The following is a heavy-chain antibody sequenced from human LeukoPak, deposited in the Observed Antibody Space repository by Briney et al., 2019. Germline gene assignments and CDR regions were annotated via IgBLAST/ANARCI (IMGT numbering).Heavy chain of an antibody. D-gene: IGHD3-9*01. V-gene: IGHV3-66*01. Sequence: GGSLRLSCAASGFTVSSSYMSWVRQAPGKGLEWVSVIYSAGSTYYTDSVKGRFTISRDNSKNTLYLQMNSLRADDTAIYYCSRGTFDSGNNWFDPWGQGTLVSVSS. J-gene: IGHJ5*02. CDR1: GFTVSSSY. CDR3: SRGTFDSGNNWFDP. CDR2: IYSAGST.